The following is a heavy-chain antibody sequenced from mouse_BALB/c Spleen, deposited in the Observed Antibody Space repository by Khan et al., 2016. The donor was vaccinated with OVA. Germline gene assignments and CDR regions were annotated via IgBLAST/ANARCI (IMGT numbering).Heavy chain of an antibody. CDR3: AVVGAAYYGSGEGSMEY. CDR1: GYTFTTAG. CDR2: INTHSGVP. Sequence: QIQLVQSGPELKKPGETVRISCKASGYTFTTAGIQWVQKMPGKGLKWIGWINTHSGVPKYAEDFKGRFAFSLEISVNTAYLQITNLKNEDTATXICAVVGAAYYGSGEGSMEYWGEGTSVTVSS. D-gene: IGHD2-10*01. V-gene: IGHV9-4*02. J-gene: IGHJ4*01.